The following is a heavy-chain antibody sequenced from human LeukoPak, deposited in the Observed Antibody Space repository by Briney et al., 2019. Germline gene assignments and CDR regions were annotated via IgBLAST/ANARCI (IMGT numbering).Heavy chain of an antibody. V-gene: IGHV3-11*01. J-gene: IGHJ3*02. CDR2: ISSSGSTI. CDR3: ARGHRIVPFFVRNDAFDI. CDR1: GFTFSDYY. D-gene: IGHD2/OR15-2a*01. Sequence: GGSLRLSCAASGFTFSDYYMSWIRQAPGKGLEWVSYISSSGSTIYYADSVKGRFTISRDNAKNSLYLQMNSLRAEDTAVYYCARGHRIVPFFVRNDAFDIWGQGTMVTVSS.